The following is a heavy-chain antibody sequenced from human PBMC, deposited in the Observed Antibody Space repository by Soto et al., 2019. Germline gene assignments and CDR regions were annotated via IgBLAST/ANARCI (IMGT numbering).Heavy chain of an antibody. J-gene: IGHJ5*02. D-gene: IGHD2-8*01. Sequence: PVGSLRLSCAASGFTFSSYAMSWVRQAPGKGLEWVSAISGSGGSTYYADSVKGRFTISRDNSKNTLYLQMNSLRAEDTAVYYCAKRSDIVLMVYAMGFDPWGQGTLVTVSS. CDR3: AKRSDIVLMVYAMGFDP. CDR1: GFTFSSYA. V-gene: IGHV3-23*01. CDR2: ISGSGGST.